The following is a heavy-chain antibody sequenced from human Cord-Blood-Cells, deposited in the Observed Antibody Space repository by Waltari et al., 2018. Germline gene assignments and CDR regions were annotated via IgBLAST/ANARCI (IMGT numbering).Heavy chain of an antibody. CDR3: ARQGCSSTSCYNGLDP. D-gene: IGHD2-2*01. V-gene: IGHV5-51*01. CDR2: IYPGDSDT. CDR1: GYSFTSYW. J-gene: IGHJ5*02. Sequence: EVQLVQSGAEVKKPGESLKISCKGSGYSFTSYWIGWVRQMSGKGLEWMGIIYPGDSDTRYSPSFQGQVTISADKSISTAYLQWSSLKASDTAMYYCARQGCSSTSCYNGLDPWGQGTLVTVSS.